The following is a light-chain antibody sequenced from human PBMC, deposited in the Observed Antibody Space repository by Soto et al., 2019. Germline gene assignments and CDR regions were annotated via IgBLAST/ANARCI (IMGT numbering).Light chain of an antibody. Sequence: DIVVTQSQPTRTLSPGESAPLSCMASQSVGTYVSWFQQKPGQSPRLLIYGASTRATGIPARFSGSGSGTEFTLTISSLQSEDFAVYYCQQYNNWPPITFGQGTRLEIK. V-gene: IGKV3-15*01. CDR3: QQYNNWPPIT. CDR2: GAS. CDR1: QSVGTY. J-gene: IGKJ5*01.